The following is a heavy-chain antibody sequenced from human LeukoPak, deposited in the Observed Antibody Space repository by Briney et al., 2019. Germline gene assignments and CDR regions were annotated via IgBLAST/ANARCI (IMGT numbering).Heavy chain of an antibody. D-gene: IGHD3-10*01. CDR1: GFTFSSCW. Sequence: GGSLRLSCAASGFTFSSCWMHWVRQAPGKGLVWVSRINSDGSSTSYADSVKGRFDISRDNAKNTLYLQMNSLRAEDTAVYYCASTGFGTIDDYYYGMDVWGKGTTVTVSS. CDR2: INSDGSST. CDR3: ASTGFGTIDDYYYGMDV. J-gene: IGHJ6*04. V-gene: IGHV3-74*01.